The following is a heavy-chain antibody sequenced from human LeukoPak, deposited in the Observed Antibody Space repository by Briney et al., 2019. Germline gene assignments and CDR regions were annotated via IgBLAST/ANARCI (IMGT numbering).Heavy chain of an antibody. CDR2: IYYSGST. V-gene: IGHV4-59*01. D-gene: IGHD5-18*01. J-gene: IGHJ3*02. CDR1: GGSISSYY. CDR3: ARDGYSYGYGAFDI. Sequence: PSETLSLTCTVSGGSISSYYWSWIRQPPGKGLEWLGYIYYSGSTNYNPSLKSRVTISVDTSKNQFSLKLSSVTAADTAVYYCARDGYSYGYGAFDIWGQGTMVTVSS.